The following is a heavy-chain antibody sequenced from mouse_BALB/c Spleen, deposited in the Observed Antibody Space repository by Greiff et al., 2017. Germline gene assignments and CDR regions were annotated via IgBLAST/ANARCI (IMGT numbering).Heavy chain of an antibody. CDR3: TRWGLRRMDY. CDR1: GYTFTSYW. Sequence: QVQLQQPGAELVKPGASVKMSCKASGYTFTSYWMHWVKQRPGQGLEWIGVIDPSDSYTSYNQKFKGKATLTVDTSSSTAYMQLSSLTSEDSAVYYCTRWGLRRMDYWGQGTSVTVSS. V-gene: IGHV1S127*01. CDR2: IDPSDSYT. D-gene: IGHD2-4*01. J-gene: IGHJ4*01.